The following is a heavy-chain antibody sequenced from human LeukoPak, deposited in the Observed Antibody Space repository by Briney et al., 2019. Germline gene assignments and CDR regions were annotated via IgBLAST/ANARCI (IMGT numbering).Heavy chain of an antibody. D-gene: IGHD1-1*01. CDR3: AREGTAGTNLNWFDP. CDR1: GGSMSGYY. J-gene: IGHJ5*02. V-gene: IGHV4-59*01. Sequence: LETLSLTCTVSGGSMSGYYWSWIRQPPGKGLEWIGYIYSSGNTNYKPSLKSRLTISVDTSKNPFSLQLSSVTAADTAVYYCAREGTAGTNLNWFDPWGQGTLVTVSS. CDR2: IYSSGNT.